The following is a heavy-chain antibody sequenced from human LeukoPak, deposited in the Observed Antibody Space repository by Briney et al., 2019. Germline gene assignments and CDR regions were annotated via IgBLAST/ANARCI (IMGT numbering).Heavy chain of an antibody. V-gene: IGHV4-34*01. CDR2: INHSGST. J-gene: IGHJ6*02. CDR1: GGSFSGYY. Sequence: PSETLSLTCAVYGGSFSGYYWSWIRQPPGKGLEWIGEINHSGSTNFNPSLKSRVTISVDTSKNQFSLKLSSVTAADTAVYYCARQTRITIFGVVIPRGHGYGMDVWGQGTTVTVSS. CDR3: ARQTRITIFGVVIPRGHGYGMDV. D-gene: IGHD3-3*01.